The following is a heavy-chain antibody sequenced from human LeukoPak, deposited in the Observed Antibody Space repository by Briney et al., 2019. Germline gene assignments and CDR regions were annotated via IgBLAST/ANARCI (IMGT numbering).Heavy chain of an antibody. CDR2: ISYDGSNK. CDR3: ARDRDSSGWYEGFDY. CDR1: GFTFSSSA. D-gene: IGHD6-19*01. Sequence: GRSLRLSCAASGFTFSSSAMHWVRQAPDKGLEWVAVISYDGSNKYYADSVKGRFTISRDNSKNTLYLQMNSLRADDTAVYYCARDRDSSGWYEGFDYWGQGTLDTVSS. J-gene: IGHJ4*02. V-gene: IGHV3-30-3*01.